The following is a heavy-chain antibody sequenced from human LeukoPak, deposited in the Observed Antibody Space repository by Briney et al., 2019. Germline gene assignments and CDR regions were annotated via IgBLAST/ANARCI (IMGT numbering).Heavy chain of an antibody. Sequence: GESLKISCKGSGYSFPNYWIGWVRQMPGKGLEWMGIIYPGDSHTRYSPSFQDQVTISVDKSISIAYLQWSSLKDSDTAMYNCARGPYAYTSSATLGWYNWFDPWGQGSLVTVSS. D-gene: IGHD6-19*01. CDR1: GYSFPNYW. V-gene: IGHV5-51*01. J-gene: IGHJ5*02. CDR2: IYPGDSHT. CDR3: ARGPYAYTSSATLGWYNWFDP.